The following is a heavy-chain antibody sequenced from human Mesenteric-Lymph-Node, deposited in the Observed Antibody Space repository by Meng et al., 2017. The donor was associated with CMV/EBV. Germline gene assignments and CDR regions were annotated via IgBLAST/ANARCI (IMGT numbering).Heavy chain of an antibody. CDR3: ARDLYYDYWSGSSGMDV. CDR2: INPKSGGT. J-gene: IGHJ6*02. D-gene: IGHD3-3*01. V-gene: IGHV1-2*02. CDR1: GGTFSSYA. Sequence: ASVKVSCKASGGTFSSYAISWVRQAPGQGLEWMGWINPKSGGTNYAQKFHGRVTMTRDTSISTGYMELSRLTSDDTAVYYCARDLYYDYWSGSSGMDVWGQGTTVTVSS.